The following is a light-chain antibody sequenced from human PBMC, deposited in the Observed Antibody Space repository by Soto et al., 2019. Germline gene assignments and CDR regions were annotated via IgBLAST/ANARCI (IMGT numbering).Light chain of an antibody. CDR1: QGISSY. CDR3: QQLNSYPLT. J-gene: IGKJ4*01. Sequence: DIQLTQSPSFLSASVGDRVTITCRASQGISSYLAWYQQKPGKAPKLLIYAASTLQSEVPSRFSGRGPGTEFTLTISSLQPEDFATCYCQQLNSYPLTFGGGTQVEIK. V-gene: IGKV1-9*01. CDR2: AAS.